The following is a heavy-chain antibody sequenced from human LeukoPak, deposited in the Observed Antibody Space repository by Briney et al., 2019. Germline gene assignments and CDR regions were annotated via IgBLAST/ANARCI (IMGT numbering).Heavy chain of an antibody. J-gene: IGHJ6*04. CDR2: LSYYGSIQ. V-gene: IGHV3-30*04. Sequence: PGRSLRLSCSTPGFTFRSYAMHSVRQAPAKVLENVAVLSYYGSIQYYAASVKRRLNISRDNSKNTLYLQMNSLRAEDTAVYYCARDFPRDVWGKGTTVTVSS. CDR3: ARDFPRDV. CDR1: GFTFRSYA.